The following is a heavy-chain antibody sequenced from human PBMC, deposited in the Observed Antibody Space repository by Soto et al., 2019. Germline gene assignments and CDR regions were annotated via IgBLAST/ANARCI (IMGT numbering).Heavy chain of an antibody. D-gene: IGHD4-17*01. J-gene: IGHJ4*02. Sequence: PGGSLRLSCAASGFTFSSYAMSWVRQAPGKGLEWVSAISGSGGSTYYADSVKGRFTISRDNSKNTLYLQMNSLRAEDTAVYYCATPPPDYGDYGGSYYFDYWGQGTLVTVSS. CDR3: ATPPPDYGDYGGSYYFDY. V-gene: IGHV3-23*01. CDR1: GFTFSSYA. CDR2: ISGSGGST.